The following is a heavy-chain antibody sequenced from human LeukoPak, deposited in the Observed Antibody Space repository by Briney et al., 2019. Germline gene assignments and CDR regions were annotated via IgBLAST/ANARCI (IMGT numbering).Heavy chain of an antibody. CDR3: VRGHATMIVVVNPFDY. CDR1: GGSFSGYY. Sequence: SETLSLTCAVYGGSFSGYYWSWIRQPPGKGLEWIGEINHSGSTNYNPSLKSRVTISVDTSKNQFSLKLSSVTAADTAVYYCVRGHATMIVVVNPFDYWGQGTLVTVPS. CDR2: INHSGST. D-gene: IGHD3-22*01. V-gene: IGHV4-34*01. J-gene: IGHJ4*02.